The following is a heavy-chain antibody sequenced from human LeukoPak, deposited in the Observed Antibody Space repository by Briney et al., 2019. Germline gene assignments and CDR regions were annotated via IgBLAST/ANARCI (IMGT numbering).Heavy chain of an antibody. Sequence: HPGGSLRLSCAASGFTLSSYAMSWVCQAPGKGLEWVSSISGNGAHPYYADSVKGRFTISRDFSRNAVYLQMSSLRVEDTAEYYCAKAVDGRGYYFERGADFWGQGTMVTVSS. V-gene: IGHV3-23*01. CDR2: ISGNGAHP. CDR1: GFTLSSYA. J-gene: IGHJ4*02. D-gene: IGHD3-22*01. CDR3: AKAVDGRGYYFERGADF.